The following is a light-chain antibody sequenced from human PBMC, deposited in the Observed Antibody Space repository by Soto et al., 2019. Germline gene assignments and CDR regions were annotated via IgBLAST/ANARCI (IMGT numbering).Light chain of an antibody. V-gene: IGLV7-46*01. J-gene: IGLJ1*01. CDR2: DTT. CDR3: LLSYNGPYV. Sequence: QPVVTQAPSLTVSPGGTVTLTCGSSTGAVTNGHYPYWFQQKPGRAPRTLIYDTTNRHSWTPARFSGSLLGGKAALTLSGAQPEDEAEYYCLLSYNGPYVFGTGTKVTVL. CDR1: TGAVTNGHY.